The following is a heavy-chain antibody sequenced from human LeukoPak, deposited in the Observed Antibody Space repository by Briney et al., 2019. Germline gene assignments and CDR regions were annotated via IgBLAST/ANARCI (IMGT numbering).Heavy chain of an antibody. J-gene: IGHJ3*02. CDR2: IYHSGST. CDR3: AREGGVSSWDDAFDI. CDR1: GGSISSGGYY. Sequence: SETLSLTCTVFGGSISSGGYYWSWIRQPPGKGLEWIGYIYHSGSTYYNPSLKSRVTISVDRSKNQFSLKLSSVTAADTAVYYCAREGGVSSWDDAFDIWGQGTMVTVSS. V-gene: IGHV4-30-2*01. D-gene: IGHD6-13*01.